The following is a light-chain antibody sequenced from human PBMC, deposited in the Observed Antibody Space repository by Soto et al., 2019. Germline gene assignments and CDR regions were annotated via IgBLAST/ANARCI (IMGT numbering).Light chain of an antibody. CDR2: DAS. Sequence: DIQMTQSPATLSASVGDRVTITCRASQSVNKWLAWFQQKPGKVPKLLIFDASTLQTGVPSTFSGSGSGTDFTLTINSLHPEDFATYYCLQVYNFPRTFGQGTKVDI. CDR3: LQVYNFPRT. J-gene: IGKJ1*01. CDR1: QSVNKW. V-gene: IGKV1-12*01.